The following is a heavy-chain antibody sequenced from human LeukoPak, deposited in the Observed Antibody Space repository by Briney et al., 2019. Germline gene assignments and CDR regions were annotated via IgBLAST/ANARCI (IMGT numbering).Heavy chain of an antibody. D-gene: IGHD2-15*01. J-gene: IGHJ4*02. V-gene: IGHV3-21*01. CDR1: GFTFSTYT. Sequence: PGGSLRLSCAASGFTFSTYTMNWIRQAPGKGLEWVSSIGTTSSSIYYADSVRGRFTVSRDNARNSLVLQMNSLRAEDTAVYYCARGPRDPTGYCSGGRCSPTYEVWGQGTLVTVSS. CDR2: IGTTSSSI. CDR3: ARGPRDPTGYCSGGRCSPTYEV.